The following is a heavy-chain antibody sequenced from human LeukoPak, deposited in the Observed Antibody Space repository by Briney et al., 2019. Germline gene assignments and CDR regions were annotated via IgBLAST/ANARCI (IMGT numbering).Heavy chain of an antibody. V-gene: IGHV1-24*01. Sequence: GASVKVSCKVSGYTLTELSMHWVRQAPGKGLEWMGGFDPEDGETICAQKFQGRVTMTEDTSTDTAYMELSSLRSEDTAVYYCATVSSAVVTATTGALFDYWGQGTLVTVSS. CDR1: GYTLTELS. D-gene: IGHD2-21*02. CDR3: ATVSSAVVTATTGALFDY. CDR2: FDPEDGET. J-gene: IGHJ4*02.